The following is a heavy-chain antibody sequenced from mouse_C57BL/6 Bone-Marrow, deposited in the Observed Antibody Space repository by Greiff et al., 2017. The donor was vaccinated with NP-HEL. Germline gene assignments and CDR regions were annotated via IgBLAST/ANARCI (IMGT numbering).Heavy chain of an antibody. CDR2: IYPGDGDT. CDR3: ARERGLLLRFYWYFDV. J-gene: IGHJ1*03. CDR1: GYAFSSYW. D-gene: IGHD1-1*01. Sequence: VMLQQSGAELVKPGASVKISCKASGYAFSSYWMNWVKQRPGKGLEWIGQIYPGDGDTNYNGKFKGKATLTADKSSSTAYMQLSSLTSEDSAVYFCARERGLLLRFYWYFDVWGTGTTVTVSS. V-gene: IGHV1-80*01.